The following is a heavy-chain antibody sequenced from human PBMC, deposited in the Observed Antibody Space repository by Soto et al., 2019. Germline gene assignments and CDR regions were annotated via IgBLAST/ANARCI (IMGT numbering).Heavy chain of an antibody. CDR2: IISETDGGTT. J-gene: IGHJ4*02. Sequence: GGSLRLSCAASGITFSNAWMSWVRQAPGKGLEWVGRIISETDGGTTDYAAPVKGRFSISRDDSKNTLYLQMNSLKTEDTAVYYCTTGDKFLEINYWGQGTLVTVSS. CDR1: GITFSNAW. CDR3: TTGDKFLEINY. V-gene: IGHV3-15*01. D-gene: IGHD3-3*01.